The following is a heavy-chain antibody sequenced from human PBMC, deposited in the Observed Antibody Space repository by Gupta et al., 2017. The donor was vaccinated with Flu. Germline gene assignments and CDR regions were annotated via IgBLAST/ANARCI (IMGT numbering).Heavy chain of an antibody. J-gene: IGHJ3*02. Sequence: EVQLVESGGGLVQPGGSLRLSCAASGFTFSSYSMNWVRQAPGKGLEWVSYISSSSSTIYYADSVKGRFTISRDNAKNSLYLQMNSLRDEDTAVYYCARDPPGVAVEIDAFDIWGQGTMVTVSS. V-gene: IGHV3-48*02. CDR3: ARDPPGVAVEIDAFDI. CDR2: ISSSSSTI. D-gene: IGHD2-15*01. CDR1: GFTFSSYS.